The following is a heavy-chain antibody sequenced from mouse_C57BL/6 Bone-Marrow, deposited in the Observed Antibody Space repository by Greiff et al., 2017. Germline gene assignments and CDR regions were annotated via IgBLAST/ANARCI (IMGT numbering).Heavy chain of an antibody. V-gene: IGHV1-26*01. CDR2: INPNNGGT. CDR1: GYTFTDYY. J-gene: IGHJ4*01. CDR3: ARFYAMDY. Sequence: EVQLQQSGSELVKPGASVQISCKASGYTFTDYYMNWVKQSHGKSLEWIGDINPNNGGTSYNQKFKGKATLTVDKSSSTAYMELRSLTSEDSAVYYCARFYAMDYWGQGTSVTVSS.